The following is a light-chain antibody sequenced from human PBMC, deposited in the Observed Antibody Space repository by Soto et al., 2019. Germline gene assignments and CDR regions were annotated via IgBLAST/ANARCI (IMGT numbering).Light chain of an antibody. J-gene: IGKJ4*01. CDR1: QSVSSSY. CDR2: GAS. Sequence: ESVLTQSPGTLSLSPGERATLSCRARQSVSSSYLAWYQQKPGQAPRLLIYGASSRATGIPDRFSGSGSGTDFTLTIRRLEPEDFAVYYCQQYGSSPPLTFGGGTKVEIK. V-gene: IGKV3-20*01. CDR3: QQYGSSPPLT.